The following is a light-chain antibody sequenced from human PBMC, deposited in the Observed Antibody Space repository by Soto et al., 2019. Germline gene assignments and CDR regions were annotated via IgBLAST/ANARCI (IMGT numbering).Light chain of an antibody. CDR3: QQYGSSPFT. CDR1: QSISSNN. Sequence: EIVLTQSPGTLSLSPGERATLSCRATQSISSNNLAWYQQKPGQAPRLLIDGASSRATGIPDRFSGSGSGTDFTLTISRLEPDDFAVYYCQQYGSSPFTFGQGTRLEIK. J-gene: IGKJ5*01. CDR2: GAS. V-gene: IGKV3-20*01.